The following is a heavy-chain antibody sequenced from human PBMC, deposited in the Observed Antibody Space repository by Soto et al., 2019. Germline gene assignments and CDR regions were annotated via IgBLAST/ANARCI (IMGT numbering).Heavy chain of an antibody. V-gene: IGHV1-8*01. CDR3: ARDPSYYGMDV. CDR1: GYTFTSYD. CDR2: INPSSGNT. Sequence: ASVKVSCKASGYTFTSYDINWVRQATGQGLEWMGWINPSSGNTKYAQKFQGRVTITRNTSTSTAYMELSSLRSEDTAVYYCARDPSYYGMDVWGQGTTVTVSS. J-gene: IGHJ6*02.